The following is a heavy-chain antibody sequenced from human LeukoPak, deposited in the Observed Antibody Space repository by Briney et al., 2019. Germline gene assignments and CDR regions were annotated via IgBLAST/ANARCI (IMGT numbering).Heavy chain of an antibody. V-gene: IGHV4-59*01. CDR1: GGSFSGYY. J-gene: IGHJ4*02. CDR2: IYNSGSS. D-gene: IGHD2-15*01. Sequence: SETLSLTCAVYGGSFSGYYWTWIRQPPGKGLEWIGYIYNSGSSSYNPSLKSRVTISVDTSKNQFPLKLSSVTAADTAVYYCARRGGYYFDYWGQGTLVTVSS. CDR3: ARRGGYYFDY.